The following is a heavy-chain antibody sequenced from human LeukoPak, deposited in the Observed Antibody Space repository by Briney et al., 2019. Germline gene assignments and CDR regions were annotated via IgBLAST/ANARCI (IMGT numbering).Heavy chain of an antibody. V-gene: IGHV3-15*01. CDR2: IKSKTDGGTT. Sequence: GGSLRLSCAASGFTFSNAWMSWVRQAPGKGLEWVGRIKSKTDGGTTDYAAPVKGRFTISRDDSKNTLYLQMNSLKTEDTAVYYCTTGAGDISNSWYCGWGWGCGYYFDYWGQGTLVTVSS. J-gene: IGHJ4*02. CDR3: TTGAGDISNSWYCGWGWGCGYYFDY. D-gene: IGHD6-13*01. CDR1: GFTFSNAW.